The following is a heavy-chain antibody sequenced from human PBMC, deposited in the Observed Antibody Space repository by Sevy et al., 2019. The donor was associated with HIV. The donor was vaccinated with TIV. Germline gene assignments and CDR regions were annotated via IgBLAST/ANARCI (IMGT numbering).Heavy chain of an antibody. Sequence: SETLSLTCTISGGSISSSSYYWGWIRQPPGKGLEWMGSLYSTGATSYNPSLASRVTVSADTSRNRFYLKLDSVSAADTAVYYCATPLPSGWYEGTGGYFDLWGRGTLVTVSS. CDR2: LYSTGAT. V-gene: IGHV4-39*01. CDR1: GGSISSSSYY. J-gene: IGHJ2*01. CDR3: ATPLPSGWYEGTGGYFDL. D-gene: IGHD6-19*01.